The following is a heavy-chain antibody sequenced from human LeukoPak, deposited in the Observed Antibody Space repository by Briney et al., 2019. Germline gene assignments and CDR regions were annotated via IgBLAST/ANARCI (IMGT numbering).Heavy chain of an antibody. D-gene: IGHD6-13*01. Sequence: ASVKVSCKASGYTFTSYGISWVRQAPGQGLEWMGWISAYNGNTNYAQKLQGRVTMTTDTSTSTAYMELRSLRSDDTAVYYCARAYGFVAAGTTCNWFDPWGQGTLVTVSS. CDR3: ARAYGFVAAGTTCNWFDP. V-gene: IGHV1-18*01. CDR1: GYTFTSYG. J-gene: IGHJ5*02. CDR2: ISAYNGNT.